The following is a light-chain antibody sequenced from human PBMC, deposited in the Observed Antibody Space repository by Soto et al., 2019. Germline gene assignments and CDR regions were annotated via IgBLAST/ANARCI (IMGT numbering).Light chain of an antibody. CDR3: AAWHDSLNAWV. V-gene: IGLV1-47*01. CDR1: RSNIGSNY. CDR2: NNS. Sequence: QSVLTQPPSLSGTPGQRVTISCSGSRSNIGSNYVYWYQQVPGTAPKLLIYNNSQRPSGVPDRFSGSKSGTSASLAISGLRSDDEADYYCAAWHDSLNAWVFGEGTKVTVL. J-gene: IGLJ3*02.